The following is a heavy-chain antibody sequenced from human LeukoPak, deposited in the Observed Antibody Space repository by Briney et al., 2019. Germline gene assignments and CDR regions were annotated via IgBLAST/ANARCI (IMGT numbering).Heavy chain of an antibody. J-gene: IGHJ6*02. D-gene: IGHD5-24*01. CDR2: ISAYNGNT. CDR1: GYTFTSYG. Sequence: SVKVSCKASGYTFTSYGISWVRQAPGQGLEWMGWISAYNGNTNYAQKLQGRVTMTTDTSTSTAYMELRGLRSDDTAVYYCARVARDGYNSDYYGMDVWGQGTTVTVSS. CDR3: ARVARDGYNSDYYGMDV. V-gene: IGHV1-18*01.